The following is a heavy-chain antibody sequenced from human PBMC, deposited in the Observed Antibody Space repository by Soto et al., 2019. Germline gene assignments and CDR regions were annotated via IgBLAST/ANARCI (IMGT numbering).Heavy chain of an antibody. V-gene: IGHV3-48*01. J-gene: IGHJ3*02. CDR3: ARDRGDYIWGSYRLDAFDI. CDR1: GLTFSSYS. D-gene: IGHD3-16*02. CDR2: ISSSSSTI. Sequence: PGGSLRLSCAASGLTFSSYSMNWVRQAPGKGLEWVSYISSSSSTIYYADSVKGRFTISRDNAKNSLYLQMNSLRAEDTAVYYCARDRGDYIWGSYRLDAFDIWGQGTMVTVSS.